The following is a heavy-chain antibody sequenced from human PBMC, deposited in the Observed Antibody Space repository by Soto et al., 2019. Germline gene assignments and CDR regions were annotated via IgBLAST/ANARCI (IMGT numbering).Heavy chain of an antibody. Sequence: PGGSLRLSCAASGFTFSSYAMHWVRQAPGKGLEWVAVISYDGSNKYYADSVKGRFTISRDNSKNTLYLQMNSLRAEDTAVYYCARDRADGYFDYWGRGTLVTVSS. J-gene: IGHJ4*02. CDR1: GFTFSSYA. V-gene: IGHV3-30-3*01. D-gene: IGHD6-19*01. CDR2: ISYDGSNK. CDR3: ARDRADGYFDY.